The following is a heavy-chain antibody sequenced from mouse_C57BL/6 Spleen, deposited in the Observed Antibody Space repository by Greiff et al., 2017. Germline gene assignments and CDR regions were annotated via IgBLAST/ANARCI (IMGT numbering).Heavy chain of an antibody. Sequence: EVKLMESGGGLVQPGGSLSLSCAASGFTFTDYYMSWVRQPPGKALEWLGFIRNKANGYTTEYSASVKGRFTISRDNSQSFLYLQMNALRAEDRATYYCARYMGSSYQFYFDYWGQGTTLTVSS. D-gene: IGHD1-1*01. CDR2: IRNKANGYTT. J-gene: IGHJ2*01. V-gene: IGHV7-3*01. CDR1: GFTFTDYY. CDR3: ARYMGSSYQFYFDY.